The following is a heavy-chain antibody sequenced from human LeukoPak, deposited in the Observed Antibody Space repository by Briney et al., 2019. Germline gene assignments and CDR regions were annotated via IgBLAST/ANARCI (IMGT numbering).Heavy chain of an antibody. Sequence: SETLSLTCAVYGGSFSGYYWSWIRQPPGKGLEWIGYIYYSGSTNYNPSLKSQVTISVDTSKNQFSLKLSSVTAADTAVYYCARGGHFAATPFDYWGQGTLVTVSS. CDR1: GGSFSGYY. D-gene: IGHD2-15*01. CDR2: IYYSGST. V-gene: IGHV4-59*01. J-gene: IGHJ4*02. CDR3: ARGGHFAATPFDY.